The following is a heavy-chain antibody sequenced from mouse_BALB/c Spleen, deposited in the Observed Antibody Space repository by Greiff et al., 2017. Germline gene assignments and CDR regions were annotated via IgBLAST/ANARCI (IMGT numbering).Heavy chain of an antibody. Sequence: QVQLQQSGAELMKPGASVKISCKATGYTFSSYWIEWVKQRPGHGLEWIGEILPGSGSTNYNEKFKGKATFTADTSSNTAYMQLSSLTSEDSAVYYCARHYYDYDGSYWGQGTLVTVSA. CDR1: GYTFSSYW. V-gene: IGHV1-9*01. CDR2: ILPGSGST. D-gene: IGHD2-4*01. J-gene: IGHJ3*01. CDR3: ARHYYDYDGSY.